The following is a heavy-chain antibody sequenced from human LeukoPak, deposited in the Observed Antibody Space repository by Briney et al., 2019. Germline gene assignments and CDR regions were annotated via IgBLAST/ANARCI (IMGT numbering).Heavy chain of an antibody. J-gene: IGHJ4*02. D-gene: IGHD1-7*01. CDR2: IKEDGSEK. V-gene: IGHV3-7*05. CDR3: ARTTTGDY. Sequence: PGGSLRLSCAAPGFTFSTYWMSWVRQAPGKGLEWVANIKEDGSEKYYVDSVKGRFSISRDNAKNSLYLQMNSLRVEDTAVYYCARTTTGDYWGQGTLVTVSS. CDR1: GFTFSTYW.